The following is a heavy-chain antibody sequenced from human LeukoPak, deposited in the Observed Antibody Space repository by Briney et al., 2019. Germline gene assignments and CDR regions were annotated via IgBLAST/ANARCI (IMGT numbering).Heavy chain of an antibody. J-gene: IGHJ3*01. V-gene: IGHV3-48*02. CDR1: GFTFTSYT. CDR2: IRTSGGVV. CDR3: VRDQFYAFDV. Sequence: GGSLRLSCAASGFTFTSYTMNWVRQAPGKGLEWISYIRTSGGVVSYTDSVRGRFTISTDSAKNSLYLQMNSLRDDDAAVYYCVRDQFYAFDVWGQGTMVTVSS.